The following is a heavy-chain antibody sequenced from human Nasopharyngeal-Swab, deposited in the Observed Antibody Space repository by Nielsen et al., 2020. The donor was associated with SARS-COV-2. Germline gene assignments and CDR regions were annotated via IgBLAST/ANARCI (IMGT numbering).Heavy chain of an antibody. J-gene: IGHJ4*02. V-gene: IGHV1-46*01. D-gene: IGHD4-17*01. Sequence: ASVKVSCKASGYTFTSYYMHWVRQAPGQGLEWMGIINPSGGSTSYAQKFQGRVTITADESTSTAYTELSSLRSEDTAVYYCASWVGDYEFDYWGQGTLVTVSS. CDR2: INPSGGST. CDR3: ASWVGDYEFDY. CDR1: GYTFTSYY.